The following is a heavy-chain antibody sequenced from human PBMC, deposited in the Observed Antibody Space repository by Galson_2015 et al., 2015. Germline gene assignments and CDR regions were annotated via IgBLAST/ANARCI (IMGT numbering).Heavy chain of an antibody. J-gene: IGHJ4*02. Sequence: SLRLSCAASGFTFSNYWMHWVRHAPGKGLVWVSHINGDGSSTTYADSVKGRFTISRDNAKNLLHLQMNSLRDEDTAVYYCARDFGIERVTIGGYWGQGTLVTVSS. CDR3: ARDFGIERVTIGGY. V-gene: IGHV3-74*03. CDR2: INGDGSST. D-gene: IGHD1-26*01. CDR1: GFTFSNYW.